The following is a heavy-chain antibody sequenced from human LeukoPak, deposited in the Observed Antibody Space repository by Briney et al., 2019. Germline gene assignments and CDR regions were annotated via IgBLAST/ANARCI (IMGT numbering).Heavy chain of an antibody. D-gene: IGHD3-22*01. J-gene: IGHJ4*02. CDR3: AKGINYYDNSGYYY. CDR1: GFTFSSYG. CDR2: VRYDGSKK. Sequence: GGSLRLSCAASGFTFSSYGMHWVRQAPGKGLEWVAFVRYDGSKKYYTESVKGRFTISRDNIKNTLFLQMNSLRTEDTAVYYCAKGINYYDNSGYYYWGQGTLVTVSS. V-gene: IGHV3-30*02.